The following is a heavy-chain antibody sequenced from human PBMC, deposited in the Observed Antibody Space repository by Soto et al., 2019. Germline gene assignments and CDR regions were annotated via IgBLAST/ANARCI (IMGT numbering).Heavy chain of an antibody. CDR3: ARKDKSGYFNWFDP. D-gene: IGHD3-22*01. CDR2: IFPSNSDT. V-gene: IGHV5-51*01. Sequence: GESLKISCXTSGYKFTSSWLAWVRQMPSKGLEWMGIIFPSNSDTRYSPSFQGQVTISADRSTSTVFLQWASLKASDTAVYFCARKDKSGYFNWFDPWGQGTLVTVSS. CDR1: GYKFTSSW. J-gene: IGHJ5*02.